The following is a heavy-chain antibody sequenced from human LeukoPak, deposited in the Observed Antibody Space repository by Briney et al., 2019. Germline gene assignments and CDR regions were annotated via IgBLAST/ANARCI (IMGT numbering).Heavy chain of an antibody. J-gene: IGHJ6*02. V-gene: IGHV3-43*02. CDR3: AKDILTGYYYGMDV. CDR2: ISGDGGST. Sequence: PGGSLRLSCAASGFTFDDYAMHWVRQAPGKGLEWVSLISGDGGSTYYADSVKGRFTISRDNSKNSLYLQMNSLRTEDTALYYCAKDILTGYYYGMDVWGQGTTVTVSS. CDR1: GFTFDDYA. D-gene: IGHD3-9*01.